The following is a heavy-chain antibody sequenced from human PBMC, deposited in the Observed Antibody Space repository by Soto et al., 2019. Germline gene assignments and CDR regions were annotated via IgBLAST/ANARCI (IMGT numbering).Heavy chain of an antibody. CDR1: GFTFTTYA. CDR2: ISGSGGST. J-gene: IGHJ5*02. Sequence: EVQLLESGGGLVQPGGSLRLSCAASGFTFTTYAMAWVRQAPGKGLEWVSGISGSGGSTYYADSVKGRFTISRDNSKKTLYLQMNSLRVEYTAVYYCATETASSGWPKLRNRFDPWGQGTLVTVSS. CDR3: ATETASSGWPKLRNRFDP. D-gene: IGHD6-25*01. V-gene: IGHV3-23*01.